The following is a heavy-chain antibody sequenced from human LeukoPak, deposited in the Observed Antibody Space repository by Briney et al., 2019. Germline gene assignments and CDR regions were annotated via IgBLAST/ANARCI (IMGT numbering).Heavy chain of an antibody. CDR3: TRVPYSSGWYDYFDY. Sequence: GGSLRLSCTASGFTFGDYAMSWVRQAPGKGLEWVGFIRSKAYGGTTEYAASVKGRFTISRGDSKSIAYLQMNSLKTEDTAVYYCTRVPYSSGWYDYFDYWGQGTLVTVSS. V-gene: IGHV3-49*04. D-gene: IGHD6-19*01. J-gene: IGHJ4*02. CDR2: IRSKAYGGTT. CDR1: GFTFGDYA.